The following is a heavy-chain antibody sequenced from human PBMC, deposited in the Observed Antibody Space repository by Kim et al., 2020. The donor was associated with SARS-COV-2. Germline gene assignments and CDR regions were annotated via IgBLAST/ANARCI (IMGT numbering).Heavy chain of an antibody. J-gene: IGHJ6*02. CDR1: GFSFDDYT. CDR2: ITWDGSIT. Sequence: GGSLRLSCAASGFSFDDYTMHWVRQAPGKGLQWVSLITWDGSITYYADSVRGRFTISRDNRRNSLYLQMNSLRTEDTALYYCTKNLLVGSHWFAGGGMDLWGQGTTVPVSS. D-gene: IGHD2-8*02. CDR3: TKNLLVGSHWFAGGGMDL. V-gene: IGHV3-43*01.